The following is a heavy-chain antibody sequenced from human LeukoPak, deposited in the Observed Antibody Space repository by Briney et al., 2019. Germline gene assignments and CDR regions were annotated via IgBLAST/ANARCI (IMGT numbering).Heavy chain of an antibody. CDR3: ARGSTISRQGEAFDI. V-gene: IGHV1-2*02. J-gene: IGHJ3*02. D-gene: IGHD6-6*01. CDR2: INPNSGGT. CDR1: GYTFTGYY. Sequence: ASVKVSCKASGYTFTGYYMHWVRQAPGQGLEGMGWINPNSGGTNYAQKFQGRVTMTRDTSISTAYMELSRLRSDDTAVYYCARGSTISRQGEAFDIWGQGTMVTVSS.